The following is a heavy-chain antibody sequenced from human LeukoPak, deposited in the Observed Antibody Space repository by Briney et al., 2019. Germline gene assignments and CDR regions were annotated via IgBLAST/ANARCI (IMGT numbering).Heavy chain of an antibody. V-gene: IGHV3-21*01. CDR2: ISSSSSYI. CDR3: ARVDYSSSFLSSETNWFDP. Sequence: KAGGSLRLSCAASGFTFSSYTMNWVRQAPGKGLEWVSSISSSSSYIYYADSVKGRFTISRDNAKNSLYLQMNSLRAEDTAVYYCARVDYSSSFLSSETNWFDPWGQGTLVTVSS. J-gene: IGHJ5*02. D-gene: IGHD6-13*01. CDR1: GFTFSSYT.